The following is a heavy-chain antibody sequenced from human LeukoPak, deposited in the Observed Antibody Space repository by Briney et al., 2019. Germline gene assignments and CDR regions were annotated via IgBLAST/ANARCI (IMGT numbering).Heavy chain of an antibody. CDR2: ISGRSFSI. CDR1: GFAFNESY. CDR3: ARGKRRFDS. J-gene: IGHJ5*01. Sequence: GGSLRLSCAASGFAFNESYMTWIRQAPGKGLEWVGYISGRSFSIYYADSVQGRFTISRDNPTNSLFLHMSSLRADDTAVCFCARGKRRFDSWGQGTLVTVSS. V-gene: IGHV3-11*01.